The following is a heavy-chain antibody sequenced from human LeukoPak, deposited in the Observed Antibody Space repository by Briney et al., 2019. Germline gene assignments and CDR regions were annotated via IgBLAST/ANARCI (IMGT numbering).Heavy chain of an antibody. CDR3: AKGRVVAGSKSLTYYWFDP. D-gene: IGHD6-19*01. CDR1: GYAFTGYY. CDR2: INPNSGGT. V-gene: IGHV1-2*02. J-gene: IGHJ5*02. Sequence: ASVKVSCKASGYAFTGYYIHWVRQAPGQGLEWMGWINPNSGGTKYAQKFQGRVTMTRDTSNTTAYMGLSRLRSDDTAVYYCAKGRVVAGSKSLTYYWFDPWGQGTLVTVSS.